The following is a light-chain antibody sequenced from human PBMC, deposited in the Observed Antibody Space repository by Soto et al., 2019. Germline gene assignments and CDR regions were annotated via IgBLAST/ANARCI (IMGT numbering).Light chain of an antibody. V-gene: IGLV2-11*01. CDR3: SSYSGFYTFKWV. CDR1: SSDIGGYNY. J-gene: IGLJ3*02. Sequence: SVLTQPRSVSGSLGQSVTISSTGTSSDIGGYNYVSWYQHHPAKAPQLMIYDVTKRPSGVPDRFSASKPGNTASLTISGLQAEDEADYYCSSYSGFYTFKWVFGGGTKLTVL. CDR2: DVT.